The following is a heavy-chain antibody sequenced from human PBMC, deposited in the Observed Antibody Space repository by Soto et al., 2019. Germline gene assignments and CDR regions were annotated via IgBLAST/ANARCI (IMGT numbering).Heavy chain of an antibody. CDR1: GYTFTIYG. CDR2: ISGYNGNT. J-gene: IGHJ4*02. D-gene: IGHD3-22*01. CDR3: ARVDYYDSSGYYVY. Sequence: QVQLVQSGAEVKKPGASVKVSCKASGYTFTIYGISWVRQAPGQGLEWMGWISGYNGNTDYAQNLQDRVTLTTDASTSSVYMELRRLRSDDTAVYYCARVDYYDSSGYYVYWGQGPLITVSA. V-gene: IGHV1-18*04.